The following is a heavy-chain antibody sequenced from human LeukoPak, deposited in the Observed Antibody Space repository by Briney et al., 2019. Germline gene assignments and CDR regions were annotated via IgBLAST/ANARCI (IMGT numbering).Heavy chain of an antibody. J-gene: IGHJ6*02. CDR2: IYYSGST. V-gene: IGHV4-39*01. Sequence: SETLPLTCTVSGGSISSSSYYWGWIRQPPGKGLEWIGSIYYSGSTYYNPSLKSRVTISVDTSKNQFSLRLSSVTAADTAVYYCARPDYYYGMDVWGQGTTVTVSS. CDR3: ARPDYYYGMDV. CDR1: GGSISSSSYY.